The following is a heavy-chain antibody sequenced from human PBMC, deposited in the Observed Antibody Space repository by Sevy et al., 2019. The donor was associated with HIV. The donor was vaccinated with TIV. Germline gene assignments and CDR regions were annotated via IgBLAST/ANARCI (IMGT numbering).Heavy chain of an antibody. CDR1: GGSFSGYY. CDR2: INHSGST. Sequence: SETLSLTCAVYGGSFSGYYWSWIRQPPGKGLEWIGEINHSGSTNYNPSLKSRVTLSVDTSKNQFSLKLSSVTAADTAVYYCARVGIAARRGWFDPWGQGTLVTVSS. V-gene: IGHV4-34*01. J-gene: IGHJ5*02. D-gene: IGHD6-6*01. CDR3: ARVGIAARRGWFDP.